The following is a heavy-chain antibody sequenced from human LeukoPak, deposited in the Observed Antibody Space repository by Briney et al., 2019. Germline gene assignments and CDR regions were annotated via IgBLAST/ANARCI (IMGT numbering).Heavy chain of an antibody. CDR2: INWNNGKT. Sequence: GGSLRLSCVASGFTFDDYGMSWVRPVPGKGLEWVAGINWNNGKTNDADSVKGRFTISRDNAKSSLYLQMNSLRDEDTTLYYCARPRDLCSSSSCPSFDYWGQRTLVTVSS. J-gene: IGHJ4*02. CDR3: ARPRDLCSSSSCPSFDY. D-gene: IGHD2-15*01. CDR1: GFTFDDYG. V-gene: IGHV3-20*04.